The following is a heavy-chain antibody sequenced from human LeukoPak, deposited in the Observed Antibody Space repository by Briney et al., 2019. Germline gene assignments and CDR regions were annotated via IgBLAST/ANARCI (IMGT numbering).Heavy chain of an antibody. CDR2: IYTTGAT. D-gene: IGHD2-2*02. Sequence: PSETLSLTCTVSSGSINSYYWGWVRQPPGKGLEWIGRIYTTGATQYNPSLKSRVTMSVDTSTNQFSLNLRSMTAADTAVYYCGRQGYTASHYFFDYWSQGSLGAVS. V-gene: IGHV4-4*07. J-gene: IGHJ4*02. CDR1: SGSINSYY. CDR3: GRQGYTASHYFFDY.